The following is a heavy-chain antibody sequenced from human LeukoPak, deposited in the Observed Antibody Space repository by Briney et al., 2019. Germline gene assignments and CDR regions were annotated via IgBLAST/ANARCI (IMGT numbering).Heavy chain of an antibody. Sequence: GGSLRLSCAASGFTFSSYSMNWVRQAPGKGLEWVSYISSSGNMIYYADSVKGRFTISRDNAKNSLYLQMNSLRVEDTAFYYCAGEIQNFDYWGQGTLVTVSS. CDR3: AGEIQNFDY. CDR2: ISSSGNMI. CDR1: GFTFSSYS. J-gene: IGHJ4*02. V-gene: IGHV3-48*04.